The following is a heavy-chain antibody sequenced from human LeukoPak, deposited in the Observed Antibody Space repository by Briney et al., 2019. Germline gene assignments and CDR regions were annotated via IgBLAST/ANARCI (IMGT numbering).Heavy chain of an antibody. Sequence: ASVKVSCTASGGTFSSYAISWVRQAPGQGLEWMGGIIPIFGTANYAQKFQGRVTITADESTSTAYMELSSLRSEDTAVYYCASKEMATITVPYGMDVWGQGTTVTVSS. CDR1: GGTFSSYA. CDR2: IIPIFGTA. CDR3: ASKEMATITVPYGMDV. V-gene: IGHV1-69*13. D-gene: IGHD5-24*01. J-gene: IGHJ6*02.